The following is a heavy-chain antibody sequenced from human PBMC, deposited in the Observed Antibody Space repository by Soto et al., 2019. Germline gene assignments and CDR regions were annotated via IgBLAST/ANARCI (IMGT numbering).Heavy chain of an antibody. CDR2: INPNSGGT. J-gene: IGHJ5*02. CDR3: ARDLPPYYYDSSGYYTGGWFDP. Sequence: QVQLVQSGAEVKKPGASVKVSCKASGYTFTGYYMHWVRQAPGQGLEWMGWINPNSGGTNYAQKLQGWVTMTRDTSISTAYMELSRLRSDDTAVYYCARDLPPYYYDSSGYYTGGWFDPWGQGTLVTVSS. V-gene: IGHV1-2*04. D-gene: IGHD3-22*01. CDR1: GYTFTGYY.